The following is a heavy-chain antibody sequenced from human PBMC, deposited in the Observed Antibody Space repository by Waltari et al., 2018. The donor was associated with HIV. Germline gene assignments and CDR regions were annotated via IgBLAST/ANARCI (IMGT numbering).Heavy chain of an antibody. J-gene: IGHJ6*02. Sequence: EVQLVESGGGWVQPGGSLRLYCAASGFSFTDYRISWVPQTPGKGLEWVADISGSGGVTRYADSVKGRFTISRDNTKNTLFLQMNSLRGEDTAVYYCAKDSYYDSFVRGMDVWGQGTSVTVSS. D-gene: IGHD3-22*01. CDR3: AKDSYYDSFVRGMDV. V-gene: IGHV3-23*04. CDR1: GFSFTDYR. CDR2: ISGSGGVT.